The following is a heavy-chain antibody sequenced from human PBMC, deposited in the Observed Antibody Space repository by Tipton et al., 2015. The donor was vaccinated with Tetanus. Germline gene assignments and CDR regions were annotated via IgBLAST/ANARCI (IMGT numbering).Heavy chain of an antibody. Sequence: TLSLTCTVSGGSISSGDYYWSWIRQPPGEGLEWIGYIYHSGTTYYNPSLKSRVTISVDTSKNQFSLNLTSVTAADTALFYCARVDCANDRIDHWGQGTLVTVSS. J-gene: IGHJ4*02. CDR3: ARVDCANDRIDH. V-gene: IGHV4-30-4*01. CDR1: GGSISSGDYY. CDR2: IYHSGTT. D-gene: IGHD2-21*01.